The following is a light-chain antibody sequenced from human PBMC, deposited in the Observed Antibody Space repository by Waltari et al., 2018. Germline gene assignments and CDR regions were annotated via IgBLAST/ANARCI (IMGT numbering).Light chain of an antibody. J-gene: IGKJ4*01. Sequence: EIVLTQSPATLSLSPGERATPSRRASQSVSSYLAWYQQKPGQAPRLLIYDASNRATGIPARFSGSGSGTDFTLTISSLEPEDFAVSYCQQRSNWPLTFGGGTKVEIK. V-gene: IGKV3-11*01. CDR2: DAS. CDR3: QQRSNWPLT. CDR1: QSVSSY.